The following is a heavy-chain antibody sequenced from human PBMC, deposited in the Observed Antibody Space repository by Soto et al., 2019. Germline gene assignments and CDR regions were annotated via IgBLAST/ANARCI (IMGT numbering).Heavy chain of an antibody. Sequence: QVQLVQSGAEEKKPGASVKVSCKASGYTFTSYAMHWVRQAPGQRLEWMRWINAGNGNTKYSQKFQGRVTITRDTSASTAYMELSSLRSEDTAVYYCARDHALEWLRGRGDYWGQGTLVTVSS. J-gene: IGHJ4*02. V-gene: IGHV1-3*05. CDR1: GYTFTSYA. CDR2: INAGNGNT. CDR3: ARDHALEWLRGRGDY. D-gene: IGHD5-12*01.